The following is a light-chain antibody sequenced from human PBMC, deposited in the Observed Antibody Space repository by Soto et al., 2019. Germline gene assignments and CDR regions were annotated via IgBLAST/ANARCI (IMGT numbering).Light chain of an antibody. CDR1: PSVSNS. Sequence: ESVLTQSPATLSLSPGERATLSCRASPSVSNSLAWYQHKPGQAPRLLIYADSNRATGIPARFSGSGSGTDFTLTISSLEPEDFSVYYCQQRYNWPITFGQGTRLEIK. CDR3: QQRYNWPIT. J-gene: IGKJ5*01. CDR2: ADS. V-gene: IGKV3-11*01.